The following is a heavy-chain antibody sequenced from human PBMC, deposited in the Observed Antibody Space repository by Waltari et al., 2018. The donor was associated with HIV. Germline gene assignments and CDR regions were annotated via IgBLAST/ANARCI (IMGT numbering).Heavy chain of an antibody. Sequence: QVQLVQSGAEVKKPGASVKVPCQASGYTITGYYMPWVRQAPGQGLEWMGWINPNSGGTNYAQKFQGRVTMTRDTSISTAYMELSRLRSDDTAVYYCARDHSRTYCSGGSCTEPWGQGTLVTVSS. D-gene: IGHD2-15*01. CDR1: GYTITGYY. J-gene: IGHJ5*02. CDR2: INPNSGGT. CDR3: ARDHSRTYCSGGSCTEP. V-gene: IGHV1-2*02.